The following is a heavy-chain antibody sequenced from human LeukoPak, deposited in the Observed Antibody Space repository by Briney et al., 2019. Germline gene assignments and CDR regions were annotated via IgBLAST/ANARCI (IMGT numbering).Heavy chain of an antibody. CDR3: TRDEGATVINYRFDL. Sequence: ETLSLTCTVSGGSISSSSYYWGWIRQPPGKGLEWLAHIKCDGSYTYYLDSVKGRFTISRDNAKNSLYLQMSSLRVEDTAIYYCTRDEGATVINYRFDLWGQGAQVSVSS. CDR2: IKCDGSYT. V-gene: IGHV3-7*01. J-gene: IGHJ4*02. D-gene: IGHD2-21*01. CDR1: GGSISSSSYY.